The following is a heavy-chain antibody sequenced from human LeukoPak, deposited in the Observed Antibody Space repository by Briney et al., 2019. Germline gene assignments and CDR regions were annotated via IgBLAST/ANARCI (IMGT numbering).Heavy chain of an antibody. CDR1: GFTFSSYA. V-gene: IGHV3-30-3*01. CDR3: ARERYGGNFLHPAAGY. D-gene: IGHD4-23*01. CDR2: ISYDGSNK. J-gene: IGHJ4*02. Sequence: GGSLRLSCAASGFTFSSYAMHWVRQAPGKGLEWVAFISYDGSNKYYADSVKGRFTISRDNSKNTLYLQMNSLRAEDTAVYYCARERYGGNFLHPAAGYWGQGTLVTVSS.